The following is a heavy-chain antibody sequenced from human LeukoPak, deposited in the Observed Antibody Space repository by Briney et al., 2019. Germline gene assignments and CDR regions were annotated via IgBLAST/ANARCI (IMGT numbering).Heavy chain of an antibody. CDR3: ARHRGFGELSAAEFDP. CDR2: IYYSGST. V-gene: IGHV4-59*01. CDR1: GGSISSYY. Sequence: PSETLSLTCTVSGGSISSYYWSWIRQPPGKGLEWIGYIYYSGSTNYNPSLKSRVTISVDTSKNQFSLKLSSVTAADTAVYYCARHRGFGELSAAEFDPWGQGTLVTVSS. D-gene: IGHD3-16*02. J-gene: IGHJ5*02.